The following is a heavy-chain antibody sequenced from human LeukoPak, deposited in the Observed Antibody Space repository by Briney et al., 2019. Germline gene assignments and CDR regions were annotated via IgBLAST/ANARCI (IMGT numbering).Heavy chain of an antibody. V-gene: IGHV3-23*01. J-gene: IGHJ4*02. CDR1: GFGVSGNA. CDR3: AKGGGGDY. CDR2: LGSDGRT. D-gene: IGHD3-10*01. Sequence: QAGGSLRLSCEASGFGVSGNAMAWVRQAAGKGLQWVSGLGSDGRTHYADSVRGRFTISRDNSKNTLYLQMNSLRAEDTAVYYCAKGGGGDYWGQGTLVTVSS.